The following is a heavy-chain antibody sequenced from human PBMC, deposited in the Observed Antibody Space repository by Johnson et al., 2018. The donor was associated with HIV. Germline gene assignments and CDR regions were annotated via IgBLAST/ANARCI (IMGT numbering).Heavy chain of an antibody. J-gene: IGHJ3*02. CDR2: IRYDGSNK. CDR3: ASPDYERYYGAFDI. V-gene: IGHV3-30*02. CDR1: GFTFSSYG. Sequence: QVLLVESGGGVVQPGGSLRLSCAASGFTFSSYGMHWVRQAPGKGLEWVAFIRYDGSNKYYADSVKGRFTISRDNSKNTLYLQMSSLRAEDTAVYYCASPDYERYYGAFDIWGQGTMVTVSS. D-gene: IGHD3-10*01.